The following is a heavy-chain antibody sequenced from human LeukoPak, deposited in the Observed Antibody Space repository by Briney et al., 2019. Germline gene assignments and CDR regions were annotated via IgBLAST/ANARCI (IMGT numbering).Heavy chain of an antibody. CDR1: GFTFSSYA. CDR3: AKDHGYSYGVDAFDI. Sequence: GGSLRLSCAASGFTFSSYAMSWVRQAPGKGLEWVSAISGSGGSTYYADSVKGRFTVSRDNSKNTLYLQMNSLRAEDTAVYYCAKDHGYSYGVDAFDIWGQGTMVTVSS. J-gene: IGHJ3*02. V-gene: IGHV3-23*01. D-gene: IGHD5-18*01. CDR2: ISGSGGST.